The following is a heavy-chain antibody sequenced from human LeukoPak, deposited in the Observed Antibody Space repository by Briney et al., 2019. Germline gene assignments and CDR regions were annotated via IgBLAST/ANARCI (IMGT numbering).Heavy chain of an antibody. V-gene: IGHV4-39*02. J-gene: IGHJ6*03. CDR3: AREDITLVRGVKSRYMDV. D-gene: IGHD3-10*01. CDR1: GGSISSNSYY. Sequence: SETLSLTCAVSGGSISSNSYYWGWIRQPPGKGLEWIGSIYYSGSTYYNPSLKSRVTISVDTSKNQFSLKLSSVTAADTAVYYCAREDITLVRGVKSRYMDVWGKGTTVTVSS. CDR2: IYYSGST.